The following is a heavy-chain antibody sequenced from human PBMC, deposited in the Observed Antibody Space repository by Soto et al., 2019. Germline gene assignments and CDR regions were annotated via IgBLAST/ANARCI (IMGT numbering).Heavy chain of an antibody. CDR3: ARGYYYDISREDY. Sequence: QVQLQESGPGLVKPSQTLSLTCTVSGVSISSGDYYWSWIRQPPGKGLEWIGYIYYSGSTYYNPFLKRRVTIAVGTSKNQFSLKLSSVTAADTAMYYCARGYYYDISREDYWAQGTLVTVSS. CDR1: GVSISSGDYY. CDR2: IYYSGST. V-gene: IGHV4-30-4*01. D-gene: IGHD3-22*01. J-gene: IGHJ4*02.